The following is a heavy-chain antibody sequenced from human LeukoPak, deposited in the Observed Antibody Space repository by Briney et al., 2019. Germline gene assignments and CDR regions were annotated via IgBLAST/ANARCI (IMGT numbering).Heavy chain of an antibody. Sequence: ASVKVSCKASGYTFTSYGISWVRQAPGQGLEWMGWISTYNGNTNYAQKLQGRVTVTTDTSTSTAYMELRSLRSDDTAVYYCARDGVVTATLYYYYGMDVWGQGTTVTVSS. J-gene: IGHJ6*02. CDR1: GYTFTSYG. D-gene: IGHD2-21*02. V-gene: IGHV1-18*01. CDR3: ARDGVVTATLYYYYGMDV. CDR2: ISTYNGNT.